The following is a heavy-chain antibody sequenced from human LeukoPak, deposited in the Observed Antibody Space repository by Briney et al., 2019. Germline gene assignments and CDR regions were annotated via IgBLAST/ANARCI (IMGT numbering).Heavy chain of an antibody. Sequence: ASVKVSCKASGYTFTGYYMHWVRQAPGQGLEWMGWINPNSGGTNYSQKFHGRVTMTRVTSISTAYMELSRLRSDGTAVYYCARVRGNWNSINWFDPWGQGTLVTVSS. CDR3: ARVRGNWNSINWFDP. J-gene: IGHJ5*02. D-gene: IGHD1-7*01. CDR1: GYTFTGYY. V-gene: IGHV1-2*02. CDR2: INPNSGGT.